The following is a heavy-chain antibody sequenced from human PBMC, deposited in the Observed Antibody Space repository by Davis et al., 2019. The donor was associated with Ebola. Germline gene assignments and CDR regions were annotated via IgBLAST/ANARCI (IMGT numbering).Heavy chain of an antibody. D-gene: IGHD3-3*01. CDR3: ARDYYDFWSGYYRMNWFDP. J-gene: IGHJ5*02. CDR2: TNSDGRST. CDR1: GFTFSGYW. V-gene: IGHV3-74*01. Sequence: PGGSLRLSCAASGFTFSGYWMHCVRQAPGKGLVWVSRTNSDGRSTSYADSVKGRFTISRDNAKNTLYLQMNSLRAEDTAVYYCARDYYDFWSGYYRMNWFDPWGQGTLVTVSS.